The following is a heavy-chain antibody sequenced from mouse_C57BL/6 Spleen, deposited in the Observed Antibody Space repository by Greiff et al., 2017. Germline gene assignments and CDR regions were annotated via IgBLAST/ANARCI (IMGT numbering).Heavy chain of an antibody. CDR3: ARYISGTGAMDY. CDR1: GFTFTDYY. CDR2: IRNKANGYTT. V-gene: IGHV7-3*01. D-gene: IGHD4-1*01. Sequence: EVKLMESVGGLVQPGGSLSLSCAASGFTFTDYYMSWVRQPPGKALEWLGFIRNKANGYTTEYSASVKGRFTISINNSQSILYLQMNALRAEDSATYYCARYISGTGAMDYWGQGTSVTVSS. J-gene: IGHJ4*01.